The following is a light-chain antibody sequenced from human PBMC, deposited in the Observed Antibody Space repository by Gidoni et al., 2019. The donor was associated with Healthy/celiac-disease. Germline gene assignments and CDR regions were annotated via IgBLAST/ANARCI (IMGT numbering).Light chain of an antibody. J-gene: IGKJ2*01. V-gene: IGKV1-8*01. CDR3: QQYYSYPSGT. CDR2: AAS. Sequence: AIRITQSPSSLSASTGDRVTITCRASQGISSYLAWYQQNPGKAPKLLIYAASTLQSGVPSRFSGSGSGTDFTLTISCLQSEDFATYYCQQYYSYPSGTFGQGTKLEIK. CDR1: QGISSY.